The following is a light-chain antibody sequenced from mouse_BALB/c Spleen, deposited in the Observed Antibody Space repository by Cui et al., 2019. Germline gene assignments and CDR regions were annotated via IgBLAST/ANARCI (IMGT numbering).Light chain of an antibody. CDR3: QQGHRSPYT. Sequence: QIVLTQSPAIISASLGERITMTCTASSSLSSSYLHWYQQKPGSSPKLWIYSTSSLASGVPARFSGSGSGTSYSLTISSMEAEDAATYYCQQGHRSPYTCGGGTKLEIK. V-gene: IGKV4-74*01. CDR2: STS. J-gene: IGKJ2*01. CDR1: SSLSSSY.